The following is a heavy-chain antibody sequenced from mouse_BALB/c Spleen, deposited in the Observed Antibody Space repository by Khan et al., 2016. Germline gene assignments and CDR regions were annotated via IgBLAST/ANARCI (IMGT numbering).Heavy chain of an antibody. D-gene: IGHD3-1*01. CDR3: GTSSSGYWYDFDY. CDR1: GYSIPSHYS. Sequence: EVQLQESGPDLVKPSQSLSLTCTVTGYSIPSHYSWHWIRHFPGNKLEWMGYIHYSGSTNYNPSLKSRISITRDTSKNQFFLQLNSVTTEDTAAYDCGTSSSGYWYDFDYWGQGTTLTVSS. V-gene: IGHV3-1*02. CDR2: IHYSGST. J-gene: IGHJ2*01.